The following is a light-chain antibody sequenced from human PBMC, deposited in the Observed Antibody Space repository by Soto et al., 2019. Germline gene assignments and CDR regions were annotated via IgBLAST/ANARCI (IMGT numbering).Light chain of an antibody. J-gene: IGLJ1*01. Sequence: QSVLTQPPSASGTPGQRVTISCSGSSSNIGLNTVTWYQHLPRAAPKLLIYTNDQRPSGVPDRFSAPKSGTAASLAISGLQSEDEADYYCVAWDDSLNGYVFGTGTKLTVL. CDR2: TND. V-gene: IGLV1-44*01. CDR3: VAWDDSLNGYV. CDR1: SSNIGLNT.